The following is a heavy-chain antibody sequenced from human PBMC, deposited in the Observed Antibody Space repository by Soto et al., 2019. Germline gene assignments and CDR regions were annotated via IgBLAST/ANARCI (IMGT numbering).Heavy chain of an antibody. V-gene: IGHV3-30*03. CDR2: IPYAGRNT. D-gene: IGHD2-15*01. CDR3: ARISRYCSGGDCHA. J-gene: IGHJ5*02. CDR1: GESFNIYE. Sequence: AAGESFNIYEVPLARTETGKGPEWVAIIPYAGRNTYYSDSVRGRFTTSSDNSKATLYLQMHSLRSEDTAIYYCARISRYCSGGDCHAWGQGTQVTVSS.